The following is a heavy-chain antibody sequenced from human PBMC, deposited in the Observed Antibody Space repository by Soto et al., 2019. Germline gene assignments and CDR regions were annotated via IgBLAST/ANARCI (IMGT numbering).Heavy chain of an antibody. D-gene: IGHD6-6*01. CDR3: ARRARPDFYYMDV. J-gene: IGHJ6*03. CDR2: ISSNGVGT. V-gene: IGHV3-64*02. Sequence: SLRLSCATYGFTLSGYAMYWVRQAPGKGLEYVSGISSNGVGTYYADSVQGRFTIPRDNSKNTVYLQMGSLRPEDMAVYYCARRARPDFYYMDVWGKGTTVTVSS. CDR1: GFTLSGYA.